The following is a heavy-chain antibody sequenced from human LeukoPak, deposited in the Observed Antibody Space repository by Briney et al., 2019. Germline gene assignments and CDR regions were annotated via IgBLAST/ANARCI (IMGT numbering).Heavy chain of an antibody. CDR3: ARRPRSPYYFDS. Sequence: PSETLSLTCTVSGXSISSSRYYWGWIRQPPGKGLEWIGRIYYSGSTNYNPSLEIRVTISVDTSKNQFSLKLSSVTAADTAVYYCARRPRSPYYFDSWGQGTLVTVSS. CDR1: GXSISSSRYY. D-gene: IGHD3-10*01. V-gene: IGHV4-39*01. J-gene: IGHJ4*02. CDR2: IYYSGST.